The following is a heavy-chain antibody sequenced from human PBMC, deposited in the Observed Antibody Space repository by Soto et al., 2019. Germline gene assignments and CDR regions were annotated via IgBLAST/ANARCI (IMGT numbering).Heavy chain of an antibody. CDR1: GGSISSYY. D-gene: IGHD3-22*01. Sequence: PSETLSLTCTISGGSISSYYWNWIRQPPGKGLEWVGYIYYSGNTNFNPSLKRRVSMSVDTSKNQFSLRLTSVTAADTALYYCAGQSYYDNNPFYPFDYWGQGTLVTVPQ. V-gene: IGHV4-59*01. CDR3: AGQSYYDNNPFYPFDY. CDR2: IYYSGNT. J-gene: IGHJ4*02.